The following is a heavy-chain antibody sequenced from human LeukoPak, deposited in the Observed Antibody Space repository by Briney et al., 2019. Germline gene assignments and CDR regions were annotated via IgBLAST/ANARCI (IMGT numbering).Heavy chain of an antibody. CDR2: INPNSGGT. CDR1: GYTFTGYY. Sequence: EASVKVSCKASGYTFTGYYMHWVRQAPGQGLEWMGRINPNSGGTNYAQKFQGRVTMTRDTSISTAYMELSRLRSDDTAVYYCARGRRASTYYYGSGGFDPGGQGTLVTVSS. V-gene: IGHV1-2*06. CDR3: ARGRRASTYYYGSGGFDP. J-gene: IGHJ5*02. D-gene: IGHD3-10*01.